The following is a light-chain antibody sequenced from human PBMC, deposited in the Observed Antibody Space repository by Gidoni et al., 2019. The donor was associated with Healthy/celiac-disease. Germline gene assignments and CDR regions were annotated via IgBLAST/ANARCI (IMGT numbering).Light chain of an antibody. Sequence: ETVLTHCPVTLSVSSGEIAALSCRASETIDYKVAWSRQKPGQAPRLLTYGASLRATDVPDRFRGSGSGTESTLTISSLQSEDSAVYYCQPSSIWPPFTFGGGTKVEMK. CDR2: GAS. J-gene: IGKJ4*01. CDR3: QPSSIWPPFT. V-gene: IGKV3-15*01. CDR1: ETIDYK.